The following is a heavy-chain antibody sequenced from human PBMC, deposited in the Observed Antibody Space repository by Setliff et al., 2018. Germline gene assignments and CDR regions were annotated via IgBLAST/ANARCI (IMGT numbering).Heavy chain of an antibody. CDR2: IYPGDSDS. CDR3: ARAGAGELSLGAFDS. J-gene: IGHJ4*02. Sequence: PGESLKISCKGSGYRFTNYWIGWVRQMPGKGLEWMGIIYPGDSDSRYSPSFQGQVTFSADRSINTAYLQWSGLKASDTAMYHCARAGAGELSLGAFDSWGQGTLVTVSS. V-gene: IGHV5-51*01. D-gene: IGHD3-16*01. CDR1: GYRFTNYW.